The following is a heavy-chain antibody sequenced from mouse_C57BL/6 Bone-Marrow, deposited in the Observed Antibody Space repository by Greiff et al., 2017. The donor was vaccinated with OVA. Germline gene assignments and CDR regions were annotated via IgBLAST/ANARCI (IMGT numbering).Heavy chain of an antibody. Sequence: VQLQQSGAELAKPGASVKLSCKASGYTFTSYWMHWVKQRPGQGLEWIGYINPSSGYTKYNQKFKDKATLTADKSSSTAYMQLRSRTYEDSAVYYCARSGSPLYYYGSAWFAYWGQGTLVTVSA. CDR1: GYTFTSYW. V-gene: IGHV1-7*01. CDR3: ARSGSPLYYYGSAWFAY. D-gene: IGHD1-1*01. CDR2: INPSSGYT. J-gene: IGHJ3*01.